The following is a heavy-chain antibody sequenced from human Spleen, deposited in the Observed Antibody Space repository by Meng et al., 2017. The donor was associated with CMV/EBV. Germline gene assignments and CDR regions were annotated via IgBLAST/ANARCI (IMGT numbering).Heavy chain of an antibody. CDR2: ISSSGSTI. D-gene: IGHD3-3*01. V-gene: IGHV3-11*04. J-gene: IGHJ5*02. Sequence: GGSLRLSCAASGFTFSDYYMSWIRQAPGKGLEWVSYISSSGSTIYYADSVKGRFTISRDNAKNSLYLQMNSLRAEDTAVYYCVRQNYDSWSGYGSFDPWGQGTLVTVSS. CDR1: GFTFSDYY. CDR3: VRQNYDSWSGYGSFDP.